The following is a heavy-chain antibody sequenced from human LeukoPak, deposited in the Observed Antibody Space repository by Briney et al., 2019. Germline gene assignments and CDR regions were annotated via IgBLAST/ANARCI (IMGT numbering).Heavy chain of an antibody. Sequence: PGGSLRLSCAASGFTFMTYSINWVRQAPGKGLECVSSISSGSTYISYADSVKGRFTISRDDAKNSLYLQMNSLRAEDTAVYYCAKDKYSSGPDAFDIWGQGTMVTVSS. CDR3: AKDKYSSGPDAFDI. J-gene: IGHJ3*02. D-gene: IGHD6-19*01. V-gene: IGHV3-21*01. CDR2: ISSGSTYI. CDR1: GFTFMTYS.